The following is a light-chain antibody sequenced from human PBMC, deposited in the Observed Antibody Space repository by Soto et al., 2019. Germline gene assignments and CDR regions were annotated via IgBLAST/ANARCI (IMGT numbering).Light chain of an antibody. J-gene: IGLJ1*01. CDR1: SSDVGSYNL. Sequence: QSVLTQPASVSGSPGQSITISCTGTSSDVGSYNLVSWYQQHPGKAPKLMIYEVSKRPSGVPDRFSGSKSGNTASLTVSGLQAEDEADYYCSSYAGSNNEVFGTGTKVTVL. CDR3: SSYAGSNNEV. CDR2: EVS. V-gene: IGLV2-8*01.